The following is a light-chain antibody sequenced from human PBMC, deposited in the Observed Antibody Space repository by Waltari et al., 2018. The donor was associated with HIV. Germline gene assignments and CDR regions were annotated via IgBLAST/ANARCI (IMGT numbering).Light chain of an antibody. CDR3: AVWDDRLSGRL. CDR2: RNN. Sequence: QSVLAQPRSVSGTPGQTVNISCSGSTSNVRNNYVYWYQQVTGVAPKLLIYRNNQRPAGVPDGFSGSKSGTSASLAISGLRTEDDAEYYCAVWDDRLSGRLFGGGTKVTVL. J-gene: IGLJ2*01. V-gene: IGLV1-47*01. CDR1: TSNVRNNY.